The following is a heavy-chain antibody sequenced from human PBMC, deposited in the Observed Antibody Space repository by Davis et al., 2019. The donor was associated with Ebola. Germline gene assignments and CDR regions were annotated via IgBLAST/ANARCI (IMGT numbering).Heavy chain of an antibody. CDR2: IFHSGNT. V-gene: IGHV4-39*01. Sequence: MPSETLSLTCTVSGGSISSNSHYWGWIRQSPGTGLEWIGSIFHSGNTYYHPSLKSRVTISVDTSRNQFSLKLSSATAADTAVYYCARPWYSGTYYDAYDIWGQGTMVAVSS. CDR3: ARPWYSGTYYDAYDI. CDR1: GGSISSNSHY. J-gene: IGHJ3*02. D-gene: IGHD1-26*01.